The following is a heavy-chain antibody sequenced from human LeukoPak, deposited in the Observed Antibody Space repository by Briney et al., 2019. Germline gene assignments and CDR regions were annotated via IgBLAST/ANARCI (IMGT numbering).Heavy chain of an antibody. J-gene: IGHJ4*02. Sequence: GGSLRLSCAASGFTFSSYSMNWVRQAPGKGLEWVSYISSSSSTIYYADSVKGRFTISRDNAKNSLYLQMNSLRAEDTAVYYCARDRPRLGYCKFDYWGQGTLVTVSS. V-gene: IGHV3-48*04. CDR1: GFTFSSYS. CDR2: ISSSSSTI. D-gene: IGHD2-15*01. CDR3: ARDRPRLGYCKFDY.